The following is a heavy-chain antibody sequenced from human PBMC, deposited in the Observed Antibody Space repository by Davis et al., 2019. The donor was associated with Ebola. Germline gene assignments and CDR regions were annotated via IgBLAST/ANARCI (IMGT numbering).Heavy chain of an antibody. V-gene: IGHV1-8*01. J-gene: IGHJ5*02. CDR2: MNPNSRNT. Sequence: ASVKVSCKASGYTFTSYDVHWVRQATGQGLEWMGWMNPNSRNTGYAQKFQGRITMTRDTSINTAYMELSSLRPEDTAVYYCARGDIVATMGSWFDPWGQGVSVTVSS. D-gene: IGHD5-12*01. CDR3: ARGDIVATMGSWFDP. CDR1: GYTFTSYD.